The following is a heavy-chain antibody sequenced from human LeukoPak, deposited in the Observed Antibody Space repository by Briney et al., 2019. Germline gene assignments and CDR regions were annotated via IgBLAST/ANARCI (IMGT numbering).Heavy chain of an antibody. CDR1: GFTVSSNY. CDR3: ARDLVWGNWNYLDY. D-gene: IGHD1-20*01. V-gene: IGHV3-66*01. Sequence: TGGSLRLSCAASGFTVSSNYMSWVRQAPGKGLEWVSVIYSGGSTYYADSVKGRFTISRDNSKNTLYLQMNSLRAEDTAVYYCARDLVWGNWNYLDYWGQGTLVTVSS. J-gene: IGHJ4*02. CDR2: IYSGGST.